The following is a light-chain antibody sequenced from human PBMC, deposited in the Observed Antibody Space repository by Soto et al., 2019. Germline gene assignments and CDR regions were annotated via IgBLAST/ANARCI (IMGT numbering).Light chain of an antibody. CDR2: AAS. J-gene: IGKJ4*01. Sequence: DIQLTQSPSFLSASVADRVTITCRASQGVSSHLAWYQQKPGKAPKLLIYAASTLQSGVPSRFSGSGSGTEFTLTISSLQPEDFATYYCQQLNSYPLTFGGGTKVEIK. V-gene: IGKV1-9*01. CDR3: QQLNSYPLT. CDR1: QGVSSH.